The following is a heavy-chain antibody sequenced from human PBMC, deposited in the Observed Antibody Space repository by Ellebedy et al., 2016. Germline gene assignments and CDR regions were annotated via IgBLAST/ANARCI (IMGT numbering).Heavy chain of an antibody. CDR1: GGSISSGGYS. J-gene: IGHJ5*02. D-gene: IGHD3-3*01. V-gene: IGHV4-61*02. Sequence: SETLSLXCAVSGGSISSGGYSWSWIRQPAGKGLEWIGRVYTSGSTNYNPSLKSRVTMSVDTSKNQFSLKLSSVTAADTAMYYCARAFNFGVGWFDPWGQGTLVTVSS. CDR3: ARAFNFGVGWFDP. CDR2: VYTSGST.